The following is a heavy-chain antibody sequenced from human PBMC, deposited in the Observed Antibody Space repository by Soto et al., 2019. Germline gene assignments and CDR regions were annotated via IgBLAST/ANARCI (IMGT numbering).Heavy chain of an antibody. CDR1: GFSFDKYA. D-gene: IGHD3-16*02. CDR3: ARRTSFLGAFDY. CDR2: VAAGGGHT. J-gene: IGHJ4*02. Sequence: GGSLRLSCVASGFSFDKYAMAWVRQAPGKGLEWVSHVAAGGGHTYYAESVKGRFTISRDNSKNTLFLQVNTLRADDTAIYFCARRTSFLGAFDYWGQGVLVTVSS. V-gene: IGHV3-23*01.